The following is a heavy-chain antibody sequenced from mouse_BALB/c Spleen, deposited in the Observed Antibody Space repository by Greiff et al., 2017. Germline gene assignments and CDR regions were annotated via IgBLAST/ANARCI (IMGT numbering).Heavy chain of an antibody. V-gene: IGHV1-54*01. CDR1: GYAFTNYL. CDR2: INPGSGGT. Sequence: VKLMESGAELVRPGTSVKVSCKASGYAFTNYLIEWVKQRPGQGLEWIGVINPGSGGTNYNEKFKGKATLTADKSSSTAYMQLSSLTSDDSAVYFCARPNSAWFAYWGQGTLVTVSA. D-gene: IGHD3-1*01. CDR3: ARPNSAWFAY. J-gene: IGHJ3*01.